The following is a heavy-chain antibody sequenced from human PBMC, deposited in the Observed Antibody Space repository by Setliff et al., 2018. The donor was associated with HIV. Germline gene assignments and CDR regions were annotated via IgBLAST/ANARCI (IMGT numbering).Heavy chain of an antibody. CDR1: GYTFIDYF. Sequence: ASVKVSCKAFGYTFIDYFMHWVRQATGQGLEWMGWISPNHGDTRLTETFRGRVTMTRDTSINTAYMEFSSLRSDDTAVYYCTVDHPDDVQVIWGQGTLGTVSS. CDR3: TVDHPDDVQVI. CDR2: ISPNHGDT. D-gene: IGHD1-1*01. V-gene: IGHV1-2*02. J-gene: IGHJ4*02.